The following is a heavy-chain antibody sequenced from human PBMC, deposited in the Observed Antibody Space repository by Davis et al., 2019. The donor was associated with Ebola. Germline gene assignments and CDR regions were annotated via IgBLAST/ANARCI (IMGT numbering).Heavy chain of an antibody. CDR1: GFTFSNAW. V-gene: IGHV3-53*01. CDR2: VYSGGST. CDR3: AREPTGNYYYFYGMDV. D-gene: IGHD4-11*01. Sequence: GESLKISCEASGFTFSNAWMSWVRQAPGKGLEWVSTVYSGGSTYYTDSVKGRFTISRDNSKNTLHLQMNSLRVEDTAVYFCAREPTGNYYYFYGMDVWGKGTTVSVSS. J-gene: IGHJ6*04.